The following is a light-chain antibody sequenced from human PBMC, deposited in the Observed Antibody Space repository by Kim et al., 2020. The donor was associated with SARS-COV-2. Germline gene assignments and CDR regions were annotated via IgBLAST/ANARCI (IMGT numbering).Light chain of an antibody. Sequence: QSVLTQPPSASGTPGQRVTISCSGSISNIGTNTVNWYQHVPGTAPKLLIYTNNQRPSGVPDRFSGSKSGPSASLAISGLQSEDEADYYCVAWDGSLSAYVFGSGTKVTVL. CDR3: VAWDGSLSAYV. CDR1: ISNIGTNT. J-gene: IGLJ1*01. V-gene: IGLV1-44*01. CDR2: TNN.